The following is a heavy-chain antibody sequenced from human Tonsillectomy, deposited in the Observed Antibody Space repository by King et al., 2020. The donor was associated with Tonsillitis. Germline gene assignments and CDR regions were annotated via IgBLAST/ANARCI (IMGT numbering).Heavy chain of an antibody. D-gene: IGHD3-16*01. J-gene: IGHJ4*02. CDR2: IYWDDDK. V-gene: IGHV2-5*02. CDR1: GFSLSTSGVA. CDR3: ANSAFGSSLATGFDY. Sequence: TLKESGPTLVKPTQTLTLTCTFSGFSLSTSGVAVGWIRQPPGKALGWLALIYWDDDKHYSPSLKSRHTITKDTSKNQVVLTLTNMDPVDTATDFCANSAFGSSLATGFDYWGQGTLVTVSS.